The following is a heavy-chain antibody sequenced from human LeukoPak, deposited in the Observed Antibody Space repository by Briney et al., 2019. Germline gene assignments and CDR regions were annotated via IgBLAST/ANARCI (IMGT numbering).Heavy chain of an antibody. D-gene: IGHD3-3*01. V-gene: IGHV3-7*01. J-gene: IGHJ3*02. CDR1: GFTFSSYW. CDR3: ARELLDFPRGDAFDI. CDR2: IKQGGSEK. Sequence: GGSLRLSCAASGFTFSSYWMSWVRQAPGKGLEWVANIKQGGSEKYYVDSVKGRFTISRDNAKNSLYLQMNSLRAEDTAVYYCARELLDFPRGDAFDIWGQGTMVTVSS.